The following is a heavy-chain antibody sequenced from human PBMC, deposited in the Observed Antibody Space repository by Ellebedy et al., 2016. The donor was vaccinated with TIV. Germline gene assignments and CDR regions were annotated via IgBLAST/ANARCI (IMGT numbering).Heavy chain of an antibody. CDR1: GFTFRSYA. Sequence: PGGSLRLSCTASGFTFRSYAMSWVRQAPGKGLEWVAGVNGGGFVIAYADSVKGRFTISRDNSKNTLDLQMNSLRAEDTAIYYCASSRYYYYVGNTEFAYWGQGTLVTVSS. CDR3: ASSRYYYYVGNTEFAY. J-gene: IGHJ4*02. V-gene: IGHV3-23*01. CDR2: VNGGGFVI. D-gene: IGHD3-10*01.